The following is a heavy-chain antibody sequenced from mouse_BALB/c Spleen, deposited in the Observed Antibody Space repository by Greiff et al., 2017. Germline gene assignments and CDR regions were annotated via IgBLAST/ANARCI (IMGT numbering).Heavy chain of an antibody. Sequence: EVKLVESGGGLVKPGGSLKLSCAASGFTFSSYAMSWVRQTPEKRLEWVASISSGGSTYYPDSVKGRFTISRDNARNILYLQMSSLRSEDTAMYYCARGEVRRADAMDYWGQGTSVTVAS. V-gene: IGHV5-6-5*01. CDR3: ARGEVRRADAMDY. D-gene: IGHD2-14*01. J-gene: IGHJ4*01. CDR1: GFTFSSYA. CDR2: ISSGGST.